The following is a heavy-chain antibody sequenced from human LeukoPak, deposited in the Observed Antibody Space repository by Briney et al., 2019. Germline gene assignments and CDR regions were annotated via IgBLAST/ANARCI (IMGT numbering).Heavy chain of an antibody. CDR1: GYSFTSYW. J-gene: IGHJ3*02. Sequence: GEPLKIPCKGSGYSFTSYWIGWVRQMPGTGLEWMGIIYPGDSDTRYSPSFQGQVTISADKSISTAYLQRSSLKASDTAMYYCAILPYYYDSSGYPHDAFDIWGQGTMVTVSS. D-gene: IGHD3-22*01. V-gene: IGHV5-51*01. CDR2: IYPGDSDT. CDR3: AILPYYYDSSGYPHDAFDI.